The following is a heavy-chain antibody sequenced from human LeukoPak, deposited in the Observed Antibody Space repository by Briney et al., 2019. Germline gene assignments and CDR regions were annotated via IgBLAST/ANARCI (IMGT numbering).Heavy chain of an antibody. D-gene: IGHD2-2*01. J-gene: IGHJ6*03. CDR3: ARNRRPVVDGTYYDDDYMDV. Sequence: SETLSLTCSVSGGSISSYFWSWIRQPAGKGLEWIGRIYTRGSTDYNPSLKSRVTMSVDTSKNQFSLKLSSVTAADTAVYYCARNRRPVVDGTYYDDDYMDVWGKGTTVTVSS. V-gene: IGHV4-4*07. CDR1: GGSISSYF. CDR2: IYTRGST.